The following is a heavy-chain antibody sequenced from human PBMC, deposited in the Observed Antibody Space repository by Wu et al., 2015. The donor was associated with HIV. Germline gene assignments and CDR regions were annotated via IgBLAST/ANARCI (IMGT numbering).Heavy chain of an antibody. D-gene: IGHD3-10*01. J-gene: IGHJ6*02. V-gene: IGHV1-46*01. CDR1: RYTFTSYY. Sequence: QVQLVQSGAEVKKPGASVKVSCKASRYTFTSYYIHWVRQAPGQGLEWMGIINPSGGSTTYAQNFQGRVTMTRDTSTSTLYMEVSTLRSEDTAVYYCARPNYFGSENYYYYHYFGMDVWGQGTTVTVSS. CDR2: INPSGGST. CDR3: ARPNYFGSENYYYYHYFGMDV.